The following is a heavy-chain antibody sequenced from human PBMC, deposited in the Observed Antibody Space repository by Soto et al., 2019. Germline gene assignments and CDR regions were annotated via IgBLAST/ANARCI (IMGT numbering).Heavy chain of an antibody. J-gene: IGHJ4*02. Sequence: GGSLRLSCAASGFTFSSYSMNWVRQAPGKGLEWVSYISSSSSTIYYADSVKGRFTISRDNAKNSLYLQMNSLRDEDTAVYYCARDSGRIAAAGLLDYWGQGTLVTVSS. CDR1: GFTFSSYS. CDR2: ISSSSSTI. CDR3: ARDSGRIAAAGLLDY. V-gene: IGHV3-48*02. D-gene: IGHD6-13*01.